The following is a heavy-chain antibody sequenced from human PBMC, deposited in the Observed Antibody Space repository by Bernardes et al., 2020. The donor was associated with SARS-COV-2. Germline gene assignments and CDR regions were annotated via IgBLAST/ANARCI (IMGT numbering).Heavy chain of an antibody. Sequence: GGSLRLSCAASGFTFSSYAMSWVRQAPGKGLEWVSAISGSGGSTYYADSVKGRFTISRDNSKNTLYLQMNSLRAEDTAVYYCAKDLLAWAGVRGLLDYWGQGTLVTVSS. CDR3: AKDLLAWAGVRGLLDY. CDR1: GFTFSSYA. J-gene: IGHJ4*02. D-gene: IGHD3-10*01. V-gene: IGHV3-23*01. CDR2: ISGSGGST.